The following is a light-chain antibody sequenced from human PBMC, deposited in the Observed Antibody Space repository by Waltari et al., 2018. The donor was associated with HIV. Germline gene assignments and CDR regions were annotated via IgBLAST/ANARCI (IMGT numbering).Light chain of an antibody. Sequence: QSVLTQPPSASGTPGQRVTISCSGSSSNIGSNTVNWYQQLPGTAPRLCIYSNNQRPSGVPDRFSGSKSGTSASLAISGLQSEDEADYYCATWDDSLNGPVFGGGTKLTVL. J-gene: IGLJ2*01. CDR1: SSNIGSNT. CDR2: SNN. CDR3: ATWDDSLNGPV. V-gene: IGLV1-44*01.